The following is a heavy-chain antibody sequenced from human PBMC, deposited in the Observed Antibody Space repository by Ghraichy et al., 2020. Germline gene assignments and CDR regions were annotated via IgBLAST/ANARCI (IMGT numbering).Heavy chain of an antibody. CDR1: GYSISSGYY. CDR2: IYHSGST. V-gene: IGHV4-38-2*02. D-gene: IGHD5-12*01. J-gene: IGHJ4*02. Sequence: SQTLSLTCAVSGYSISSGYYWGWIRQPPGKGLEWIGSIYHSGSTYYNPSLKSRVTISVDTSKNQFSLKLSSVTAADTAVYYCARDGGGYSGYDFDYWGQGTLVTVSS. CDR3: ARDGGGYSGYDFDY.